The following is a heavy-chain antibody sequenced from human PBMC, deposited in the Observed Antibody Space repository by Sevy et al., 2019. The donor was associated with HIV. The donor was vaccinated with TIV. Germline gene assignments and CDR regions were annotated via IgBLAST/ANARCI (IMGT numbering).Heavy chain of an antibody. V-gene: IGHV6-1*01. Sequence: SQTLSLTCAISGDSVSSNSAAWNWIRQSPSRGLEWLGRTYYRSKWYNDYAVSVKSRITINPDTSKNQFSLQLNSVTPEDTAVYYCARVGYYYGSVATYYGMDVWGQGTTVTVSS. D-gene: IGHD3-10*01. J-gene: IGHJ6*02. CDR2: TYYRSKWYN. CDR3: ARVGYYYGSVATYYGMDV. CDR1: GDSVSSNSAA.